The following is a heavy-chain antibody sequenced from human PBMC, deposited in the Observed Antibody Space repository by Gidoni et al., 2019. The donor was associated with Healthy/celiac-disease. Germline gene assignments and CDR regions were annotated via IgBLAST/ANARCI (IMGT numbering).Heavy chain of an antibody. CDR2: IIPIFGTA. J-gene: IGHJ4*02. D-gene: IGHD6-6*01. CDR3: ARDKGQLVQFDY. V-gene: IGHV1-69*01. CDR1: GGTFSSYA. Sequence: QVQLVQSGAEVKKPESSVKVSCKASGGTFSSYAISWVRQAPGQWLEWMGGIIPIFGTANYAQKFQGRVTITADESTSTAYMELSILRSEDTAVYYCARDKGQLVQFDYWGQGTLVTVSS.